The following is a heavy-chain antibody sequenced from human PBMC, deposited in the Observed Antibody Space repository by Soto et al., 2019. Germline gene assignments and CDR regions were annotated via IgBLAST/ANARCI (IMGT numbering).Heavy chain of an antibody. CDR3: ARRKERSGPNYFDY. J-gene: IGHJ4*02. CDR1: GYTFTTYD. V-gene: IGHV1-8*01. Sequence: ASVKVSCKASGYTFTTYDIYWVRQVTGQGLEWMGWMNPYNGNTGSTQKFQGRVTMTRNTSISTVYMELTSLRSEDTAVYYCARRKERSGPNYFDYWGRGSLVTVSS. CDR2: MNPYNGNT. D-gene: IGHD6-25*01.